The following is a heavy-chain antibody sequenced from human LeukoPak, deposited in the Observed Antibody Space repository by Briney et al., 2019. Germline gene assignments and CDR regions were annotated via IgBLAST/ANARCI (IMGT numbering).Heavy chain of an antibody. CDR2: ISSSGSTI. V-gene: IGHV3-11*04. J-gene: IGHJ3*02. D-gene: IGHD3-22*01. Sequence: GGSLRLSCAASGFTFSDYYMSWIRQAPGKGLEWVSYISSSGSTIYYADSVKGRFTISRDNAKNSLYLQMNSLRAEDTAVYYCARARRVVVLSLSAFDIWGQGTMVTVSS. CDR1: GFTFSDYY. CDR3: ARARRVVVLSLSAFDI.